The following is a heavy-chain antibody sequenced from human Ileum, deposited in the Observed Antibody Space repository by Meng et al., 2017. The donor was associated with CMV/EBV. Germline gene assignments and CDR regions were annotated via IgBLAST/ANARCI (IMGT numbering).Heavy chain of an antibody. CDR3: VRQVVAASFDY. CDR1: GGSITSGKYY. V-gene: IGHV4-30-4*08. Sequence: VQLQESGPGLVKPSQTLSLTCTVSGGSITSGKYYWSWIRQPPGRGLEWIGYIYYSGSPYYKPSLKSRVTISLDTSKNQFSLNLRSVTATDSAVYYCVRQVVAASFDYWGQGALVTVSS. J-gene: IGHJ4*02. CDR2: IYYSGSP. D-gene: IGHD2-15*01.